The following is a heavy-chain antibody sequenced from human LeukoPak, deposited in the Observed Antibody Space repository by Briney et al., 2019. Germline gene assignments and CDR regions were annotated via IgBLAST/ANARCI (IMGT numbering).Heavy chain of an antibody. CDR2: IYTSRST. CDR1: GGSISSYY. J-gene: IGHJ6*03. V-gene: IGHV4-4*07. D-gene: IGHD2/OR15-2a*01. Sequence: SETLSLTCTVSGGSISSYYWGWFRQPAGKGLEWIGRIYTSRSTNYNPSLKSRVTISVDKSKNQFSLKVSSVTAADTAVYYCARGATFINDYYYYMDVWGKGTTVTVSS. CDR3: ARGATFINDYYYYMDV.